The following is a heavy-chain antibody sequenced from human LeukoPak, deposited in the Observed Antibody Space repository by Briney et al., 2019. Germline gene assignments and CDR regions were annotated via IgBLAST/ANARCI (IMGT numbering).Heavy chain of an antibody. Sequence: GGSLRLSCVASGFTVSSKYMSWVRQAPGKGLEWVSVIYSGGSTYYGESVQGRFTISRDNSKNTVYLQMNALRAEDSAVYYCARGTVWRLGSYGLDVWGQGTTVTVSS. J-gene: IGHJ6*02. CDR1: GFTVSSKY. CDR3: ARGTVWRLGSYGLDV. CDR2: IYSGGST. V-gene: IGHV3-53*01. D-gene: IGHD3-16*01.